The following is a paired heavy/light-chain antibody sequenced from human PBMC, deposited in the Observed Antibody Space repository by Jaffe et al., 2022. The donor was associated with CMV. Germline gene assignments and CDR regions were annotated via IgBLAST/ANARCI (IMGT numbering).Heavy chain of an antibody. D-gene: IGHD2-2*01. CDR3: ARDEWGYCSSTSCYLRYFDY. V-gene: IGHV3-21*01. CDR2: ISSSSSYI. Sequence: EVQLVESGGGLVKPGGSLRLSCAASGFTFSSYSMNWVRQAPGKGLEWVSSISSSSSYIYYADSVKGRFTISRDNAKNSLYLQMNSLRAEDTAVYYCARDEWGYCSSTSCYLRYFDYWGQGTLVTVSS. J-gene: IGHJ4*02. CDR1: GFTFSSYS.
Light chain of an antibody. CDR1: QSVSSSY. V-gene: IGKV3-20*01. Sequence: EIVLTQSPGTLSLSPGERATLSCRASQSVSSSYLAWYQQKPGQAPRLLIYGASSRATGIPDRFSGSGSGTDFTLTISRLEPEDFAVYYCQQYGSSSRAWTFGQGTKVEIK. CDR3: QQYGSSSRAWT. J-gene: IGKJ1*01. CDR2: GAS.